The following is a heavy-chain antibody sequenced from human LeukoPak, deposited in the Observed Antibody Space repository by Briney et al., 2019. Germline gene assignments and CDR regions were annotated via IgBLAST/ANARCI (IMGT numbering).Heavy chain of an antibody. CDR2: ISGSGGST. CDR3: AKDQGITIFGVVGYFDY. Sequence: GGSLRLSCAASGFTFSSYAMSWVRQAPGKGLEWVSAISGSGGSTYYADSVKGRFTISRDNSKNTLCLQMNSLRAEDTAVYYCAKDQGITIFGVVGYFDYWGQGTLVTVSS. D-gene: IGHD3-3*01. CDR1: GFTFSSYA. J-gene: IGHJ4*02. V-gene: IGHV3-23*01.